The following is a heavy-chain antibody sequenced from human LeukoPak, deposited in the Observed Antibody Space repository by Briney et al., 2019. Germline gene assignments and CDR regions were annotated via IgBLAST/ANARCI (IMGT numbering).Heavy chain of an antibody. CDR1: GGSISSYY. CDR2: IYYSGST. CDR3: ARGVQIDAFDI. Sequence: SETLSLTCTVSGGSISSYYWSWIRQPPGKGLEWIGYIYYSGSTNYNPSLKSRVTISVDTSKNQFSLKLSSVTAADTAVYYCARGVQIDAFDIWGQGTMVTVSS. V-gene: IGHV4-59*01. J-gene: IGHJ3*02.